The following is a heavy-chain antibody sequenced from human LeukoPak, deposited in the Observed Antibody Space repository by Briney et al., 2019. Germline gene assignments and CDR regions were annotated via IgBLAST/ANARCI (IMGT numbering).Heavy chain of an antibody. CDR1: GFTFGSYA. CDR2: ISNGGVTT. D-gene: IGHD6-13*01. V-gene: IGHV3-23*01. CDR3: VKLSSGSGSSFGFDS. Sequence: GGSLRLSCAASGFTFGSYAMSWVRQTPGKSLEWVAIISNGGVTTYYADSVRGRFTISRDNSKDLLYLQMDSLRAEDTAVYYCVKLSSGSGSSFGFDSWGLGTLVTVSS. J-gene: IGHJ4*02.